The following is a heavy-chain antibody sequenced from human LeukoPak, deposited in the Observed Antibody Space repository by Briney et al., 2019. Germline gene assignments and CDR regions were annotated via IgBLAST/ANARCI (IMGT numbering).Heavy chain of an antibody. J-gene: IGHJ6*03. Sequence: ASVKVSCKASGYTFTGYYMHWVRQAPGQGLEWMGIINPSGNSTAYAQKFQSRVTMTRDMSTSTVYMELSSLRSEDTAVYFCASSQLGQEYYYYMDVWGTGTTVTVSS. V-gene: IGHV1-46*01. CDR1: GYTFTGYY. CDR2: INPSGNST. CDR3: ASSQLGQEYYYYMDV. D-gene: IGHD6-6*01.